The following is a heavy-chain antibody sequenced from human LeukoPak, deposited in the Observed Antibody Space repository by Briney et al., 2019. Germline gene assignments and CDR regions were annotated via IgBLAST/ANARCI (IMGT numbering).Heavy chain of an antibody. Sequence: GRSLRLSCAASGFTFSSYGMHWVRQAPGKGLEWVAVISYDGSNKYYADSVKGRFTISRDNSKNTLYLQMNSLRAEDTAVYYCARYSGSQRGDFGYWGQGTLVTVSS. J-gene: IGHJ4*02. D-gene: IGHD1-26*01. CDR2: ISYDGSNK. CDR3: ARYSGSQRGDFGY. V-gene: IGHV3-30*03. CDR1: GFTFSSYG.